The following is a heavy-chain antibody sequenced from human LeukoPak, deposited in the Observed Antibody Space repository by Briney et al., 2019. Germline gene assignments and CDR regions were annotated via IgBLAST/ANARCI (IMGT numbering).Heavy chain of an antibody. J-gene: IGHJ4*02. CDR3: ARGIAAAGDPSPIDY. CDR1: GGSISSGDYY. Sequence: PSETLSLTCTVSGGSISSGDYYWSWIRQPPGKGLEWIGYIYYSGSTNYNPSLKSRVTISVDTSKNQFSLKLSSVTAADTAVYYCARGIAAAGDPSPIDYWGQGTLVTVSS. CDR2: IYYSGST. D-gene: IGHD6-13*01. V-gene: IGHV4-61*08.